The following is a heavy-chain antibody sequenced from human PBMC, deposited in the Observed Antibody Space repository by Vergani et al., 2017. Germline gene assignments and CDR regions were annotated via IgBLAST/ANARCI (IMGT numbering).Heavy chain of an antibody. Sequence: EVQLLESGGGLVQPGRSLRLSCTASGFTFDDYAMHWVRQAPGKGLEWVSGISWNSGSIIYADSVKGRFTISRDNAKNSLYLQMNSLRAEDTAVYYCARGPSSYDFWSGYYSLFYYYYMDVWGKGTTVTVSS. CDR3: ARGPSSYDFWSGYYSLFYYYYMDV. CDR1: GFTFDDYA. D-gene: IGHD3-3*01. V-gene: IGHV3-9*01. J-gene: IGHJ6*03. CDR2: ISWNSGSI.